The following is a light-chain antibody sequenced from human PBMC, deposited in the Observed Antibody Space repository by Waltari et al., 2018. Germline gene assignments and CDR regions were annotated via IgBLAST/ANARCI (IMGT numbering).Light chain of an antibody. CDR3: SSYTSSGTLVV. CDR1: SSDIGGYIY. V-gene: IGLV2-14*03. Sequence: QSALTQPASVSGSPGQSITISCTGTSSDIGGYIYVSWYQQHPGKAPKVIVYDVSNRPSGVSNRFSGSKSGNTASLTISGIQAEDEAHYYCSSYTSSGTLVVFGGGTRLTVL. J-gene: IGLJ2*01. CDR2: DVS.